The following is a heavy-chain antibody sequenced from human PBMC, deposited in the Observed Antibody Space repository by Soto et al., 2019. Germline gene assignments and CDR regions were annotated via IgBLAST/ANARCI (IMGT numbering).Heavy chain of an antibody. D-gene: IGHD6-19*01. Sequence: QVQLQQWGAGLLKPSETLSLTCAVYGGSFSGYYWSWIRQPPGKWLEWIGEINHSGSNTYNPSLKIRVTKSVHTSKNQFSLKLSSVTAADTAVYYCARGRSGWYRDAFDIWGQGTMVTFSS. CDR3: ARGRSGWYRDAFDI. J-gene: IGHJ3*02. CDR2: INHSGSN. CDR1: GGSFSGYY. V-gene: IGHV4-34*01.